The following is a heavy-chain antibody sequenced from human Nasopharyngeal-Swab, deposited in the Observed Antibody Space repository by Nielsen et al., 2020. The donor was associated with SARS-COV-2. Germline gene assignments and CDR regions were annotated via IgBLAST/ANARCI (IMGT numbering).Heavy chain of an antibody. CDR3: ARVPGYSYGFGY. V-gene: IGHV3-7*01. Sequence: GESLKISCAASGFTFSAYWMSWVRQAPGKGLEWVANIKQDGSEKYYEDSVKGRFTISRDNAKNSLYLQMNSLRAEDTAVYYCARVPGYSYGFGYWGQGTLVTVSS. J-gene: IGHJ4*02. CDR2: IKQDGSEK. CDR1: GFTFSAYW. D-gene: IGHD5-18*01.